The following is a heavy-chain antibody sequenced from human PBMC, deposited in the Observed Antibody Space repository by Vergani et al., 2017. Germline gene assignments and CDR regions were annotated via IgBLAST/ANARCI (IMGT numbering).Heavy chain of an antibody. D-gene: IGHD2-2*01. CDR2: FDPEDGET. Sequence: QVQLVQSGAEVKKPGASVKVSCKVSGYTLTELSMHWVRQAPGKGLEWMGGFDPEDGETIYAQKLQGRVTMTEATSTDTAYMELSSLRSEDTAVYYCATWGRGFQLLDFDYWGQGTLVTVSS. V-gene: IGHV1-24*01. CDR1: GYTLTELS. CDR3: ATWGRGFQLLDFDY. J-gene: IGHJ4*02.